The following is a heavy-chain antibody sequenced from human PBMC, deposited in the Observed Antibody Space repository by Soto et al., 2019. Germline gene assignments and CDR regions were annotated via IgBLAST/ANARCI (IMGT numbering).Heavy chain of an antibody. J-gene: IGHJ4*02. CDR2: FYYGGST. V-gene: IGHV4-39*01. CDR3: ARLARYCTNGVCYTFYFDY. Sequence: QLQLQESGPGLVKPSETLSLTCAVSGGSISSSSYYWGWIRQPPGKGLEWIGNFYYGGSTYYNPSLKSRVTISVDTSKKLFSLKLSSVTAADTAVYYCARLARYCTNGVCYTFYFDYWGQGTLVTVSS. CDR1: GGSISSSSYY. D-gene: IGHD2-8*01.